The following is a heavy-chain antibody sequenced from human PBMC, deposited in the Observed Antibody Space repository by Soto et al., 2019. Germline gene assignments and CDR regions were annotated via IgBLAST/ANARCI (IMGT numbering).Heavy chain of an antibody. J-gene: IGHJ6*02. CDR1: GFTFSSYG. V-gene: IGHV3-33*01. Sequence: GGSLRLSCAASGFTFSSYGMHWVRQAPGKGLEWVAVIWYDGSNKYYADSVKGRFTISRDNSKNTLYLQMNSLRAEDTAVYYCARDANDYYGSGGRGMDVWGQGTTVTVSS. CDR3: ARDANDYYGSGGRGMDV. D-gene: IGHD3-10*01. CDR2: IWYDGSNK.